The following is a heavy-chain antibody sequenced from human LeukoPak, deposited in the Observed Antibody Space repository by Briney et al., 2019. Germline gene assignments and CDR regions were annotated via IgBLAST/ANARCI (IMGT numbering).Heavy chain of an antibody. J-gene: IGHJ6*02. CDR3: ARDFRTHSSSWPHYYGMDV. CDR1: GFTVSSNY. CDR2: IYSGGST. Sequence: PGGSLRLSCAASGFTVSSNYMSWVRQAPGKGLEWVSVIYSGGSTYYADSVEGRFTISRDNSKNTLYLQMNSLRAEDTAVYYCARDFRTHSSSWPHYYGMDVWGQGTTVTVSS. V-gene: IGHV3-66*01. D-gene: IGHD6-13*01.